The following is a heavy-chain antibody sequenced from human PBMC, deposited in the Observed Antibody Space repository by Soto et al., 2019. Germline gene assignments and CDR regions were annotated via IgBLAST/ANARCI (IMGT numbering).Heavy chain of an antibody. CDR1: GGSISSNGYF. J-gene: IGHJ6*02. CDR3: ARHYDFWSGYHEFSYFFYGMDV. CDR2: IHYSGST. Sequence: SETLSLTCTVSGGSISSNGYFWGWIRQPPGKGLEWIGNIHYSGSTSYNPSLKSRVSIFVDTSSNHFSLKLSSVTAADTAIYFCARHYDFWSGYHEFSYFFYGMDVWGQGTRVTVSS. D-gene: IGHD3-3*01. V-gene: IGHV4-39*01.